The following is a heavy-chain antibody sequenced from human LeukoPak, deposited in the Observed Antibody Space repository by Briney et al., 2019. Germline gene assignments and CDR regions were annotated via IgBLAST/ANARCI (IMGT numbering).Heavy chain of an antibody. J-gene: IGHJ3*02. CDR3: TRDVREAYDI. D-gene: IGHD3-16*01. V-gene: IGHV3-7*01. Sequence: PGGSLRLSCEASGFRFGGFWMNWVRQAPGKGPERVANINQDGSEKLCVDSVKGRFTISRDNAENSLYLQMNSLRVEDTAVYYCTRDVREAYDIWGHGTMVTVSS. CDR2: INQDGSEK. CDR1: GFRFGGFW.